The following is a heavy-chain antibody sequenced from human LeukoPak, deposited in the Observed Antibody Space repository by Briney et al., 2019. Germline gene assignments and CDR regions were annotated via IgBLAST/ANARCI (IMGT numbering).Heavy chain of an antibody. CDR3: ARSTTYYDILTGYSSLPYFDY. CDR1: GYTFTSYY. V-gene: IGHV1-46*01. D-gene: IGHD3-9*01. Sequence: ASVKVSCKASGYTFTSYYMHWVRQAPGQGLEWMGIINPSGGSTSYAQKFQGRVTMTRDTSTSTVYMELSSLRSEDTAVYYCARSTTYYDILTGYSSLPYFDYWGQGTLVTVSS. J-gene: IGHJ4*02. CDR2: INPSGGST.